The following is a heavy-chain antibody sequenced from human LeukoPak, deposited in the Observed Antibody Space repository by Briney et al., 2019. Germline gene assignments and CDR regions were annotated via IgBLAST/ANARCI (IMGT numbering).Heavy chain of an antibody. V-gene: IGHV4-30-4*01. CDR1: GGSISSGDHY. J-gene: IGHJ6*02. Sequence: SETLSLTCTVSGGSISSGDHYWSWLRQPPGKGLEWIGYIYYSGSTYYNPSLKSRATISVDTSKNQFSLKLSSVTAADTAAYYCARGTTVTTSWGMDVWGQGTTVTVSS. CDR2: IYYSGST. CDR3: ARGTTVTTSWGMDV. D-gene: IGHD4-17*01.